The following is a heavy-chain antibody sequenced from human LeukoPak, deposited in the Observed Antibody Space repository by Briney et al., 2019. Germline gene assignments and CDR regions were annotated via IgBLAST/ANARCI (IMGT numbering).Heavy chain of an antibody. V-gene: IGHV1-46*01. Sequence: PGASVKVSCKASGYTFTGYYMHWVRQAPGQGLEWMGIINPSGGSTSYAQKFQGRVTMTRDTSTSTVYMELSSLRSEDTAVYYCALGGNGVTGRYSTYYWGQGTLVTVSS. CDR3: ALGGNGVTGRYSTYY. J-gene: IGHJ4*02. D-gene: IGHD3-3*01. CDR1: GYTFTGYY. CDR2: INPSGGST.